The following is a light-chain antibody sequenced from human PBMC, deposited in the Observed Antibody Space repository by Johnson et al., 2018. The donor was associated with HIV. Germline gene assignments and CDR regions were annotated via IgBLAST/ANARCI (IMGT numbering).Light chain of an antibody. CDR3: GTWDSSLSALYV. V-gene: IGLV1-51*02. CDR1: NSNIGNNY. CDR2: KNN. J-gene: IGLJ1*01. Sequence: QSVLTQPPSVSAAPGQKVTISCSGSNSNIGNNYVSWYQVLPGTAPKLLIYKNNERPSGIPDRFSGSKSGTSATLGITGLQTGDEADYYCGTWDSSLSALYVFGTGTKVTVL.